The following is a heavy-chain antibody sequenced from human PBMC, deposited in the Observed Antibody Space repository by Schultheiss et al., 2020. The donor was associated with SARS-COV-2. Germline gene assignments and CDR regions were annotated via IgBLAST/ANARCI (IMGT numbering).Heavy chain of an antibody. CDR3: ARLYGDYVDY. J-gene: IGHJ4*02. CDR2: IIPIFGTA. D-gene: IGHD4-17*01. Sequence: SVKVSCKASGYSFTSYYMHWVRQAPGQGLEWMGGIIPIFGTANYAQKFQGRVTITADESTSTAYMELSSLRSEDTAVYYCARLYGDYVDYWGQGTLVTVSS. V-gene: IGHV1-69*13. CDR1: GYSFTSYY.